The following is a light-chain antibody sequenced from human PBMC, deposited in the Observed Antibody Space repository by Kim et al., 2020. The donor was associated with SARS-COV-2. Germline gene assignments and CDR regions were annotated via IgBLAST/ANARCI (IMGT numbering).Light chain of an antibody. CDR3: NSRDSSGNHWV. Sequence: ALGQTVRITCQGDSLSIYYTSWYQQKPGQAPVLVIFANNNRPSGIPDRFSGSSSGNTASLTITGAQAEDEAAYYCNSRDSSGNHWVFGGGTKLTVL. V-gene: IGLV3-19*01. CDR2: ANN. J-gene: IGLJ3*02. CDR1: SLSIYY.